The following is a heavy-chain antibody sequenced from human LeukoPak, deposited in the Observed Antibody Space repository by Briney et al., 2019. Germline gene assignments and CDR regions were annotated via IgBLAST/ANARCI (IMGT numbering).Heavy chain of an antibody. J-gene: IGHJ6*04. Sequence: SVKVSCKASGGTFSSYAIIWVRQAPGQGLEWMGGIIPIFGTANYAQKFQGRVTITADESTSTAYMELSSLRSEDTAVYYCARRGIYYYGSGSYYHGMDVWGKGTTVTVSS. V-gene: IGHV1-69*13. CDR3: ARRGIYYYGSGSYYHGMDV. CDR2: IIPIFGTA. D-gene: IGHD3-10*01. CDR1: GGTFSSYA.